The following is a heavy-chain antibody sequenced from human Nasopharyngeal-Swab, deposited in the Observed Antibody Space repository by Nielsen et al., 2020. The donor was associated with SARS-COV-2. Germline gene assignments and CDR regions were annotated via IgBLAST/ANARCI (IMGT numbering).Heavy chain of an antibody. D-gene: IGHD5-18*01. V-gene: IGHV5-51*01. CDR2: IYPGDSDT. CDR3: ARPVDTAMVTLGY. J-gene: IGHJ4*02. Sequence: ERQATREGLEWMGIIYPGDSDTRYSPSFQGQVTISADKSISTAYLQWSSLKASDTAMYYCARPVDTAMVTLGYWGQGTLVTVSS.